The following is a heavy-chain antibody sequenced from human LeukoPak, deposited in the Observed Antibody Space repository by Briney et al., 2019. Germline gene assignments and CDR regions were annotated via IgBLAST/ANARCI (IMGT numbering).Heavy chain of an antibody. D-gene: IGHD7-27*01. CDR2: IDPSDSYT. CDR1: GYSFTSYW. Sequence: GESLKISCEGSGYSFTSYWISWVRQLPGKGLEWMGRIDPSDSYTNYSPSFQGHVTISADKPINTAYLQWSSLKASDTAMYYCARLGSNNYCDPWGQGTRVTVSS. CDR3: ARLGSNNYCDP. J-gene: IGHJ5*02. V-gene: IGHV5-10-1*01.